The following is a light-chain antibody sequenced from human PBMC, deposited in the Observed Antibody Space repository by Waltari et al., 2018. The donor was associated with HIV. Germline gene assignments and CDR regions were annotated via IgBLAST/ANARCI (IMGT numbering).Light chain of an antibody. CDR1: QNVSTN. J-gene: IGKJ3*01. V-gene: IGKV3-15*01. Sequence: ETVIPQSPGALSVSPGERVTLSCRASQNVSTNLAWYQQKPGQPPRLLIYGASARATDGPARFSGSGSGTEFNLSIAALRSEDLAVYFCQQYNSWPLTFGPGSKVNIK. CDR2: GAS. CDR3: QQYNSWPLT.